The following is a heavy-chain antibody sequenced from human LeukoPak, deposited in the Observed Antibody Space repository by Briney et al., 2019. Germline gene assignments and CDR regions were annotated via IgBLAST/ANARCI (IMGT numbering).Heavy chain of an antibody. CDR3: ARALKFSGYDWGGYYFDY. CDR2: INPSGGTT. J-gene: IGHJ4*02. D-gene: IGHD5-12*01. Sequence: ASVKVSCMASGYRFTSYYIHWVRQAPGQGLQWMGVINPSGGTTSYAQKFQGRVTITADESTSTAYMELSSLRSVDTAVYYCARALKFSGYDWGGYYFDYWGQGTLVTVSS. V-gene: IGHV1-46*01. CDR1: GYRFTSYY.